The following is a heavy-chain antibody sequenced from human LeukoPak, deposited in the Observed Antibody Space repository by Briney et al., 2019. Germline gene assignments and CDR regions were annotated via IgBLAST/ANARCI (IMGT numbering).Heavy chain of an antibody. CDR3: AKALGVYYIAVAVDY. D-gene: IGHD6-19*01. Sequence: LRLSCAASGFTFSSYGMHWVRQAPGKGLEWVAVISYDGSNKYYADSVKGRFTISRDNSKNTLYLQMNSLRAEDTAVYYCAKALGVYYIAVAVDYWGQGTLVTVSS. CDR1: GFTFSSYG. J-gene: IGHJ4*02. CDR2: ISYDGSNK. V-gene: IGHV3-30*18.